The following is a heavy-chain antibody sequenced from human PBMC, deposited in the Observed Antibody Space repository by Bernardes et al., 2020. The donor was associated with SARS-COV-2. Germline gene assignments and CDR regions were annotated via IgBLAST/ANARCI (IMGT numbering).Heavy chain of an antibody. V-gene: IGHV4-59*08. CDR1: GGSITGYY. CDR2: VYSSGNT. J-gene: IGHJ6*02. D-gene: IGHD3-22*01. CDR3: ARSYGYYETTWFYYGIDV. Sequence: SETLSLTRTVSGGSITGYYWSWIRQPPGKGLEWIGYVYSSGNTNYNPSLKSRVTISVDTSKNQFSLKLRSMTAADTAVYYCARSYGYYETTWFYYGIDVWGQGTTVIVSS.